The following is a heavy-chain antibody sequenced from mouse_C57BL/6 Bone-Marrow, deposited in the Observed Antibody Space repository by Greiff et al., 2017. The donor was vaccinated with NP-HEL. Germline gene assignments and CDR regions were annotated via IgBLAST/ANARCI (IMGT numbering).Heavy chain of an antibody. J-gene: IGHJ4*01. CDR1: GFTFSSYA. Sequence: EVQGVESGEGLVKPGGSLKLSCAASGFTFSSYAMSWVRQTPEKRLEWVAYISSGGDYIYYADTVKGRFTISRDNARNTLYLQMSSLKSEDTAMYYCTRVYDYDGRDAMDYWGQGTSVTVSS. D-gene: IGHD2-4*01. CDR3: TRVYDYDGRDAMDY. CDR2: ISSGGDYI. V-gene: IGHV5-9-1*02.